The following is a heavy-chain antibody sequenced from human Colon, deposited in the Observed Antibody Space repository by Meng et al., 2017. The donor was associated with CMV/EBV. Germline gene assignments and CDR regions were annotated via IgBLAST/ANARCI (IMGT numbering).Heavy chain of an antibody. D-gene: IGHD6-13*01. V-gene: IGHV4-39*07. CDR1: GDSINNRAYY. CDR2: INYSGFA. J-gene: IGHJ5*02. CDR3: AKVIPAGSVAP. Sequence: VSGDSINNRAYYWGWIRRPPGKGLEWIGNINYSGFAYYNPSLKSRVTISGDTSKNQFSLTLTSVTAADTAVYYCAKVIPAGSVAPWGPGTEVTVSS.